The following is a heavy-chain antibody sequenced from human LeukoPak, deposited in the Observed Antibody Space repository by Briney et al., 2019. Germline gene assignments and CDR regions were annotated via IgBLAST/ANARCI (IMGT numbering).Heavy chain of an antibody. Sequence: SETLSLTCAVYGGSFSGYCWSWIRQPPGKGLEWIGEINHSGSTNYNPSLKSRVTISVDTSKNQFSLKLSSVTAADTAVYYCARGPGGYSSSSPFDYWGQGTLVTVSS. D-gene: IGHD6-6*01. CDR2: INHSGST. V-gene: IGHV4-34*01. J-gene: IGHJ4*02. CDR3: ARGPGGYSSSSPFDY. CDR1: GGSFSGYC.